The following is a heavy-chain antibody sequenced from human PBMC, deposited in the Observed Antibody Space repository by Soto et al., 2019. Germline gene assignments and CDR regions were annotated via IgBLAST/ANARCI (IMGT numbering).Heavy chain of an antibody. CDR3: TTGLYGSGSSGGMDV. Sequence: EVQLVESGGGLVKPGGYLRISCAASGVTFSNAWMSWVRQAPGKGLEWVGRIKSKTDGGTTGYAAPVKGRFTISRDDSKTTLYLQMNSLKTEDTAVYYCTTGLYGSGSSGGMDVWGQGTTVTVSS. CDR2: IKSKTDGGTT. D-gene: IGHD3-10*01. CDR1: GVTFSNAW. J-gene: IGHJ6*02. V-gene: IGHV3-15*01.